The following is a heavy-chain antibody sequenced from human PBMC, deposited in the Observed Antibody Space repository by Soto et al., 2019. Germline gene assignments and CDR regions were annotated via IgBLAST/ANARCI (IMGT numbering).Heavy chain of an antibody. V-gene: IGHV4-59*01. CDR2: VSDSGST. CDR1: GGSIDYYY. D-gene: IGHD6-13*01. CDR3: ARDSTSWFPYHGIDV. J-gene: IGHJ6*02. Sequence: SETLSLTCTVSGGSIDYYYWSWIRQPPGKGLEWIGCVSDSGSTNYNPSLRSRVTISVDTFKNQFSLNVNSVTAADTAVYYCARDSTSWFPYHGIDVWGQGTTVTVSS.